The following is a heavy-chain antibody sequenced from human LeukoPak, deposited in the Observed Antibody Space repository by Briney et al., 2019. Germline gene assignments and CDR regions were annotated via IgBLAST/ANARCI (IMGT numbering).Heavy chain of an antibody. Sequence: GASVKVSCKASGGTFSSYAISWVRQAPGQGLEWMGGIIPIFGTANYAQKLQGRVTMTTDTSTSTAYMELRSLRSDDTAVYYCARGGDPSPWNYWGQGTLVTVSS. CDR1: GGTFSSYA. CDR3: ARGGDPSPWNY. V-gene: IGHV1-69*05. CDR2: IIPIFGTA. J-gene: IGHJ4*02.